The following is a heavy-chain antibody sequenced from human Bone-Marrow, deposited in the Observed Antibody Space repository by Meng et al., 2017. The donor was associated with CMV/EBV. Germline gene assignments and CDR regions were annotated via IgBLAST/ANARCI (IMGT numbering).Heavy chain of an antibody. J-gene: IGHJ5*02. Sequence: QVQLVSAGAEVKKPGAAVKVSCKASGGTFSSYAISWVRQAPGQGLEWMGGIIPIFGTANYAQKFQGRVTITADESTSTAYMELSSLRSEDTAVYYCARRGIPGVYNWFDPWGQGTLVTVSS. CDR3: ARRGIPGVYNWFDP. CDR1: GGTFSSYA. D-gene: IGHD2-8*02. V-gene: IGHV1-69*12. CDR2: IIPIFGTA.